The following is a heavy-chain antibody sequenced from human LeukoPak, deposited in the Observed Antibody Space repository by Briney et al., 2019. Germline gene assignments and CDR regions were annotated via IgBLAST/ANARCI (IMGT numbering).Heavy chain of an antibody. J-gene: IGHJ6*02. D-gene: IGHD3-10*01. CDR3: ARDGNYGSGSYYGHYGMDV. V-gene: IGHV1-2*04. CDR2: INPNSGGT. CDR1: GYTFTGYY. Sequence: ASVKVSCKASGYTFTGYYMHWVRQAPGQGLEWMGWINPNSGGTNYAQKFQGWVTMTRDTPISTAYMELSRLRSDDTAVYYCARDGNYGSGSYYGHYGMDVWGQGTTVTVSS.